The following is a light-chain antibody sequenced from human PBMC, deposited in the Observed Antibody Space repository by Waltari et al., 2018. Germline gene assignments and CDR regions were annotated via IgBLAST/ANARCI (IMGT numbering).Light chain of an antibody. V-gene: IGKV6D-21*02. CDR2: DAS. J-gene: IGKJ1*01. CDR3: HQSNSLPVT. CDR1: KSIGSS. Sequence: EIVLTQSPDFQSVTPKETVTITCRASKSIGSSLHWYQQKPDQSPKHLVEDASQPISGVTSRFSGSGSGTDFTLTINSLEAEDAAAYYCHQSNSLPVTFGQGTKVEIK.